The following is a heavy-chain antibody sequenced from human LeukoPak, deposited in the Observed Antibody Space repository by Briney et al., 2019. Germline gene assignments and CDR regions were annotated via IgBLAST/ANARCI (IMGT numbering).Heavy chain of an antibody. CDR3: ARDAGAGTTSHRYFYYYYGLDV. CDR2: VSDTGST. V-gene: IGHV4-59*01. J-gene: IGHJ6*02. D-gene: IGHD1-14*01. Sequence: SETLSLTCAVYGGSFSGYYWSWIRQPPGKGLEWIGYVSDTGSTNYQPSLKSRVTISVDTSKNQFSLKLRSVTAADTAVYYCARDAGAGTTSHRYFYYYYGLDVWGQGTTVTVSS. CDR1: GGSFSGYY.